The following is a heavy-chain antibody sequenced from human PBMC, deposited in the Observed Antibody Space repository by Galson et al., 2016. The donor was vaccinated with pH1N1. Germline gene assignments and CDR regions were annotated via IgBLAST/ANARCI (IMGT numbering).Heavy chain of an antibody. J-gene: IGHJ4*02. CDR2: IKSKTDGGPI. D-gene: IGHD1-26*01. CDR3: TTDILGVWEPS. Sequence: LRLSCAVSGLTFSNAWMTWVRQAPGKGLEWVGRIKSKTDGGPIEYAAPVKGRFTISRDDSNNIVYLQMNSLKIEDTAVYYCTTDILGVWEPSWGQGTLVTVSS. CDR1: GLTFSNAW. V-gene: IGHV3-15*01.